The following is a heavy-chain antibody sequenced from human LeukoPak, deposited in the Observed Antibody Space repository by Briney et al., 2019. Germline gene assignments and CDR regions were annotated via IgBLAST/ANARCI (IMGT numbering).Heavy chain of an antibody. CDR1: GDSISNNNW. J-gene: IGHJ4*02. Sequence: PSQTLSLTCAVSGDSISNNNWWSWVRQPPGKGLEWIGEIFHSGDTNYKPSLKSRVTISVDKSKNQFSLKLSSVTAADTAVYYCARGFVARRGDFDYWGQGTLVTVSS. D-gene: IGHD6-6*01. CDR2: IFHSGDT. CDR3: ARGFVARRGDFDY. V-gene: IGHV4-4*02.